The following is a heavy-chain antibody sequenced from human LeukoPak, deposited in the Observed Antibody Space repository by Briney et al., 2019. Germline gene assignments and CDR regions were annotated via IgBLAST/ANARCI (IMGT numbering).Heavy chain of an antibody. CDR1: GFTFSDYY. J-gene: IGHJ6*02. V-gene: IGHV3-11*01. CDR3: ARATWNDDHGMDV. CDR2: ISSSGSTI. D-gene: IGHD1-1*01. Sequence: GGSLRLSCAASGFTFSDYYMSWIRQAPGKGLEWVSYISSSGSTIYYADSVEGRFTISRDNAKNSLYLQMNSLRAEDTAVYYCARATWNDDHGMDVWGQGTTVTVSS.